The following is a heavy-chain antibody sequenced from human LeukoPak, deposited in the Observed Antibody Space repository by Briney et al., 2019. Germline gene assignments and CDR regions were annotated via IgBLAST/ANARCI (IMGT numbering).Heavy chain of an antibody. CDR2: VSGSGSTA. J-gene: IGHJ4*02. D-gene: IGHD3-22*01. CDR1: GFTFNNYC. Sequence: GRSLRLSCAASGFTFNNYCMSWVRQAPGKGLEWGSSVSGSGSTAYSADSVKGRFTISRDNSKNTLYLQMNTMRAEDTATYYCAKARVITSFDYWGQGTLVTVSS. V-gene: IGHV3-23*01. CDR3: AKARVITSFDY.